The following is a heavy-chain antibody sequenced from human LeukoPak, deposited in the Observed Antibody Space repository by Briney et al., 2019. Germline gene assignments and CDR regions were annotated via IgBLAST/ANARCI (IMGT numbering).Heavy chain of an antibody. D-gene: IGHD3-10*01. V-gene: IGHV4-59*08. J-gene: IGHJ4*02. CDR2: IYYSGST. CDR3: ARHSRIYYDFDY. Sequence: SETLSLICTVSGGSISSYYWSWIRQPPGKGLEWIGYIYYSGSTNSNPSLKSRVTISVDTSKNQFSLELNSVTAADTAVYYCARHSRIYYDFDYWGQGTLVTVSS. CDR1: GGSISSYY.